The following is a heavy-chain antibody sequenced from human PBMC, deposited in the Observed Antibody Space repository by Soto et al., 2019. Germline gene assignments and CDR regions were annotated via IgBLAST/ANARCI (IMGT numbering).Heavy chain of an antibody. CDR1: GGTFSSYA. CDR2: IIPIFGTA. CDR3: ASTNYDFWSGYPVYYYYGMDV. D-gene: IGHD3-3*01. V-gene: IGHV1-69*13. J-gene: IGHJ6*04. Sequence: SVKVSCKASGGTFSSYAISWVRQAPGQGLEWMGGIIPIFGTATYAQKFQGRATITADESTSTAYMELSSLRSEDTAVYYCASTNYDFWSGYPVYYYYGMDVWGKGTTVTISS.